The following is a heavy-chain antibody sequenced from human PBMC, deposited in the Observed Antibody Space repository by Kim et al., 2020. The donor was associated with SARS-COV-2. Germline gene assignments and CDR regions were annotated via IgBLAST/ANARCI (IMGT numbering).Heavy chain of an antibody. J-gene: IGHJ4*02. V-gene: IGHV3-73*01. Sequence: GGSLRLSCAASGFTFSGSAMHWVRQAPGKGLEWVGRIRSEANSYATAYAASVQGRFTISRDESKNTAYLQMISRKNEDTAVYYCDLDWNYGSDYWGQGTLVTVSS. CDR3: DLDWNYGSDY. CDR1: GFTFSGSA. D-gene: IGHD1-7*01. CDR2: IRSEANSYAT.